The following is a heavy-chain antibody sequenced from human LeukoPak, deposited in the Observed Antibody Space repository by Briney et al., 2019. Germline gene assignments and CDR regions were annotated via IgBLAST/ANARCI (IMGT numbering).Heavy chain of an antibody. J-gene: IGHJ4*02. Sequence: GGSLRLSCAASVSSNYMTWVRQAPGKGLEWVSVIYTSSTYYADSVKGRFAISRHKSGNTMYLQMNSLRVEDTAVYYCATDGDYWGSLDFRGQGTLVTVSS. CDR3: ATDGDYWGSLDF. D-gene: IGHD7-27*01. CDR1: VSSNY. CDR2: IYTSST. V-gene: IGHV3-53*04.